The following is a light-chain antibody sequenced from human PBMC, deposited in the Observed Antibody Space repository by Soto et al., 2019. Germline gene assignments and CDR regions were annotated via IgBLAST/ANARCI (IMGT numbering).Light chain of an antibody. Sequence: DIQMTQSPSSVSASVGDRVTITCRASQGISSSLAWYQQKPGKSPKPLIYAASSLQSRVPSRFTGSGSGTDFTLTISSLQPEHFEAYYCHQANSVPALNCGGGTMVDIK. CDR1: QGISSS. J-gene: IGKJ4*01. V-gene: IGKV1D-12*01. CDR3: HQANSVPALN. CDR2: AAS.